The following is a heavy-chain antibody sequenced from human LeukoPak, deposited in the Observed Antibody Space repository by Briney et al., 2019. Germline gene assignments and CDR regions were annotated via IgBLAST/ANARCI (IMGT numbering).Heavy chain of an antibody. CDR1: GFTFSSYS. V-gene: IGHV3-21*04. CDR3: AKGDSSGYYGNYFEY. D-gene: IGHD3-22*01. J-gene: IGHJ4*02. CDR2: ISSSSSYI. Sequence: TPGGSLRLSCAASGFTFSSYSMNWVRQAPGKGLEWVSSISSSSSYIYYADSVKGRFTISRDNAKNSLYLQMNSLRAEDTAVYYCAKGDSSGYYGNYFEYWGQGALSPSPQ.